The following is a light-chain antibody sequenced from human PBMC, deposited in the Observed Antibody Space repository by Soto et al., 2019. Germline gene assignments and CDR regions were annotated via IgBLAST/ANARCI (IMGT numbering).Light chain of an antibody. J-gene: IGKJ1*01. V-gene: IGKV3-15*01. Sequence: EIVLTQSPATLSVSLGDSATLSCRAGQSVSLSLAWYQMRPGQPPRLLIYGASTRATDIPARFRGTGSGTDFTLTISSLQSEDFTVYSCLQYHNLWAFGQGAKVDIK. CDR1: QSVSLS. CDR3: LQYHNLWA. CDR2: GAS.